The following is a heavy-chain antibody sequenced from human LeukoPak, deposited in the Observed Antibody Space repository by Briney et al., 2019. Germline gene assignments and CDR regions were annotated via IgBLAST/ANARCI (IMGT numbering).Heavy chain of an antibody. CDR3: ARYYYDSSGYYYSHFDY. V-gene: IGHV4-31*03. Sequence: SETLSLTCTVSGGSISSGGYYWSWIRQHPGKGLEWIGYIYYSGSTYHNPSLKSRVTISVDTSKNQFSLKLSSVTAADTAVYYCARYYYDSSGYYYSHFDYWGQGTLVTVSS. CDR2: IYYSGST. J-gene: IGHJ4*02. D-gene: IGHD3-22*01. CDR1: GGSISSGGYY.